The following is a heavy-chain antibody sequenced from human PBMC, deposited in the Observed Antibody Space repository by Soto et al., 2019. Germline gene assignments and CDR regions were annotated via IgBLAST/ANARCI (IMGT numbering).Heavy chain of an antibody. V-gene: IGHV3-21*03. Sequence: GGSLRLSCVASGFTFSSYSMNWVRQAPGKGLEWVSSISSSSSYIYYADSVKGRFTISRDNAKNSLYLQMNSLRAEDTAVYYCARARNYRGAFDIWGQGTMVTVSS. CDR1: GFTFSSYS. D-gene: IGHD5-12*01. CDR2: ISSSSSYI. CDR3: ARARNYRGAFDI. J-gene: IGHJ3*02.